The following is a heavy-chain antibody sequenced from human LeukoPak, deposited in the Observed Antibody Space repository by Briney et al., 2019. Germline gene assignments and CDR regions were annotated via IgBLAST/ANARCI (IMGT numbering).Heavy chain of an antibody. CDR3: ASIRTYYDILTDDY. CDR2: IYHSGST. V-gene: IGHV4-4*02. Sequence: SGTLSLTCAVSGGSISSSNWWSWVRQPPGKGLEWIGEIYHSGSTNYNPSLKSRVTISVDKSKNQFSLKLSSETAADTAVYYCASIRTYYDILTDDYWGQGTLVTVSS. D-gene: IGHD3-9*01. J-gene: IGHJ4*02. CDR1: GGSISSSNW.